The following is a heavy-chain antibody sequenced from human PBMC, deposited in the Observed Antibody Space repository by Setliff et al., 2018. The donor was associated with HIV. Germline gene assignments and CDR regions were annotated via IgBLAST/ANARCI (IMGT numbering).Heavy chain of an antibody. CDR2: IRKKVDSYAT. CDR1: GFTFSDHF. Sequence: PGGSLRLSCVASGFTFSDHFMDWVRQAPGKGPEWVGRIRKKVDSYATQYAAAVQGRFTISRDDLKNSLYLQMCSLRTEDTAVYYCVRGGAYCGGACYRAFDIWGQGTMVTVS. D-gene: IGHD2-21*02. V-gene: IGHV3-72*01. CDR3: VRGGAYCGGACYRAFDI. J-gene: IGHJ3*02.